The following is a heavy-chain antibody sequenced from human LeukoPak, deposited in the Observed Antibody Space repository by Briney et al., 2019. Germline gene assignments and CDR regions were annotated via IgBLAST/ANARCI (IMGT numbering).Heavy chain of an antibody. CDR2: INHSGGT. CDR3: ARVGYSYSINDWSRTGLGAYPTKYYYYMTS. J-gene: IGHJ6*03. V-gene: IGHV4-34*01. CDR1: GGSFSDYS. Sequence: PSETLSLTCAVYGGSFSDYSWSWIRQPPGKGLEWIGEINHSGGTNHNPSLMSRVIMSVDTSKNQFSLKVSSVTAADTAVYYCARVGYSYSINDWSRTGLGAYPTKYYYYMTSGAKGPRSPSR. D-gene: IGHD5-18*01.